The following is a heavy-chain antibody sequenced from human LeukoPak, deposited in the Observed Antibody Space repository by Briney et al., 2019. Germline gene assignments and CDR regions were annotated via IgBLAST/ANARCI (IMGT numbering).Heavy chain of an antibody. V-gene: IGHV3-64D*06. D-gene: IGHD3-10*01. CDR3: VKDRGWGLWFGELYY. CDR2: ISSNGGST. Sequence: GGSLRLSCSASGFTFRSYAMHWVRQAPGKGLEYVSAISSNGGSTYYADSVKGRFTISRDNSKNTLYLQMSSLRAEDTAVYYCVKDRGWGLWFGELYYWGQGTLVTVSS. CDR1: GFTFRSYA. J-gene: IGHJ4*02.